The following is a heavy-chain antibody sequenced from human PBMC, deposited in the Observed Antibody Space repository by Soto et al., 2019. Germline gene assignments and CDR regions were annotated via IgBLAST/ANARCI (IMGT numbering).Heavy chain of an antibody. J-gene: IGHJ4*02. CDR1: GGSFSGYY. D-gene: IGHD6-13*01. Sequence: SETLSLTCAVYGGSFSGYYWSWIRQPPGKGLEWIGEINHSGSTNYNPSLKSRVTISVDTSKNQFFLKLSSVTAADTAVYYCARHAIAAAGATSDYWGQGTLVTVSS. CDR2: INHSGST. V-gene: IGHV4-34*01. CDR3: ARHAIAAAGATSDY.